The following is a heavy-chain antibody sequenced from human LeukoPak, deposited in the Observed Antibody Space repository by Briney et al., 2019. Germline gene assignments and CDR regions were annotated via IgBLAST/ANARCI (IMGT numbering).Heavy chain of an antibody. V-gene: IGHV1-69*13. CDR3: ATYQEGYSSGWYYFDY. J-gene: IGHJ4*02. CDR2: IIPIFGTA. Sequence: SVKVSCKASGGTFSSYAISWVRQAPGQGLEWMGGIIPIFGTANYAQKFQGRVTITADESTSTAYMELSSLRSEDTAAYYCATYQEGYSSGWYYFDYWGQGTLVTVSS. CDR1: GGTFSSYA. D-gene: IGHD6-19*01.